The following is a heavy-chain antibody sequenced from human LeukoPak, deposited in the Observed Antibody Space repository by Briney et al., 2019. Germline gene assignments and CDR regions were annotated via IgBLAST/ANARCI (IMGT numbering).Heavy chain of an antibody. CDR1: GFTFSTYA. J-gene: IGHJ4*02. CDR2: ISDNGGST. CDR3: VKLGDFRGWAGY. D-gene: IGHD6-19*01. V-gene: IGHV3-23*01. Sequence: GGSLRLSCAASGFTFSTYAMSWVRQAPGKGLEWVSAISDNGGSTYYADSVKGRFAISRDNSKSTLYLQMNSLRAEDTALYYCVKLGDFRGWAGYWGQGTLLTVSS.